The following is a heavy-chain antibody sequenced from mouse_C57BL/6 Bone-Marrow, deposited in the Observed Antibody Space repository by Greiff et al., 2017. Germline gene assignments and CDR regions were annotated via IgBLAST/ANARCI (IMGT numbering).Heavy chain of an antibody. CDR2: FYPGDGDT. V-gene: IGHV1-82*01. D-gene: IGHD2-10*01. CDR3: ARSYHDV. CDR1: GYAFSSSW. Sequence: QVQLKASGPELVKPGASVKISCKASGYAFSSSWMNWVKQRPGTGLEWIGRFYPGDGDTNYNGKFKGKATLTSDKSSSTAYMQLSSLTSEDSAVYFCARSYHDVWGTGTTVTVSS. J-gene: IGHJ1*03.